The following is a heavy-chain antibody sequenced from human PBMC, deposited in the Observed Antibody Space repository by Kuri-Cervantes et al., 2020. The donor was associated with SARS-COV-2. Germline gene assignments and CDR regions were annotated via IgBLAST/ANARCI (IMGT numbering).Heavy chain of an antibody. CDR3: ARDRYCTNGVCYPPSYYGMDV. D-gene: IGHD2-8*01. CDR2: IIPILGTA. Sequence: SVKVSCKASGGTFSSYAISWVRQAPGQGLEWMGGIIPILGTANYAQKFRGRVAITADESTSTAYMELSSLRSEDTTVYYCARDRYCTNGVCYPPSYYGMDVWGQGTTVTVSS. CDR1: GGTFSSYA. J-gene: IGHJ6*02. V-gene: IGHV1-69*13.